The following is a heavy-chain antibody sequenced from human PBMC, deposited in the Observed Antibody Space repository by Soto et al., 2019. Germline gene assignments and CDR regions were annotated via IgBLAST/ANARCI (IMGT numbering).Heavy chain of an antibody. CDR1: GFTFTKYG. CDR3: TKGGSFDI. Sequence: QVQLVESGGGVFHPGRSLRLSCKASGFTFTKYGIHWVRQAPGKGLEWVALITSDGSYKFSADSVKGRFTISRDNSKNTLYLQMNSLRSEDTAIYYCTKGGSFDIWGQGTMVTVSS. V-gene: IGHV3-30*18. CDR2: ITSDGSYK. J-gene: IGHJ3*02.